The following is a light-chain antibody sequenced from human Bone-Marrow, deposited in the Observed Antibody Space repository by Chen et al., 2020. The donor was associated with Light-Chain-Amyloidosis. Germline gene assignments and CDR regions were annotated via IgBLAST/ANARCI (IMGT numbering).Light chain of an antibody. V-gene: IGKV1-39*01. CDR1: QSINDQ. CDR2: GAS. Sequence: DIQMTQSPSSLSASVRDRVTNTCRASQSINDQLNWYQQKPGKAPKLRIYGASNLQSGVPSRFIGSGSGTDFTLTIRGLQPEDFSTYYCQQSYNFPYTFGHGTNVES. CDR3: QQSYNFPYT. J-gene: IGKJ2*01.